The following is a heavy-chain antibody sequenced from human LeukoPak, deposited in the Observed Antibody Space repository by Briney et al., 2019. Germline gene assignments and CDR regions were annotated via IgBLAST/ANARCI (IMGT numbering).Heavy chain of an antibody. CDR2: IIPIFGTA. CDR3: ARGATSGSYYNDAFDI. V-gene: IGHV1-69*13. J-gene: IGHJ3*02. Sequence: ASVKVSCKASGGTFSSYAISWVRQAPGQGLEWMGGIIPIFGTANYAQKFQGRVTITADESTSTAYMELSSLRSEDTAVYYCARGATSGSYYNDAFDIWGQGTMVTASS. CDR1: GGTFSSYA. D-gene: IGHD1-26*01.